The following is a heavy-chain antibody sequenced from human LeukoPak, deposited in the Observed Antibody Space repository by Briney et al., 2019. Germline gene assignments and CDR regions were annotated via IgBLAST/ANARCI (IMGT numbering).Heavy chain of an antibody. Sequence: GGSLRLSCAASGFTFSSYAMSWVRQTPGEGLEWVSAISGSGGSTYYADSVEGRFTISRDNSNNTLYLQMNSLRAEDTAVYYCAKGKVSDSWGQGTLVTVSS. D-gene: IGHD3-10*01. CDR1: GFTFSSYA. CDR3: AKGKVSDS. J-gene: IGHJ4*02. CDR2: ISGSGGST. V-gene: IGHV3-23*01.